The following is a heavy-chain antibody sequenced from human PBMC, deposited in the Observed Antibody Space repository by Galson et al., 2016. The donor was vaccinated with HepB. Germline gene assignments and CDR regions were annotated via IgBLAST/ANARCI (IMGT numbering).Heavy chain of an antibody. Sequence: FLRLRCGAAGFAFSRSALVCFRQAPGQGPEWISAISGSDGRTYDADSVKGRFTISRDNSKNTLFLQMNSLRDEDTAVYFCARAAGDYGNDGFPNFDYWGQGTLVTVAS. CDR1: GFAFSRSA. D-gene: IGHD4-17*01. J-gene: IGHJ4*02. CDR2: ISGSDGRT. V-gene: IGHV3-23*01. CDR3: ARAAGDYGNDGFPNFDY.